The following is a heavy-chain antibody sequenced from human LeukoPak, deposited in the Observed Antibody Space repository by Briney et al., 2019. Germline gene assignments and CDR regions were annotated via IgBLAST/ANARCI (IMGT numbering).Heavy chain of an antibody. CDR2: IYYSGST. J-gene: IGHJ5*02. V-gene: IGHV4-30-4*08. D-gene: IGHD4/OR15-4a*01. Sequence: SETLSLTCAVYGGSFSGYYWSWIRQPPGKGLEWIGYIYYSGSTYYNPSLKSRVTISVDTSKNQFSLKLSSATAADTAVYYCARAMVLGGIDPWGQGTLVTVSS. CDR3: ARAMVLGGIDP. CDR1: GGSFSGYY.